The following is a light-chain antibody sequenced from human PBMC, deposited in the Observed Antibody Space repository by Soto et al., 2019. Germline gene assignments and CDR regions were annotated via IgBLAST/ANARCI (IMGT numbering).Light chain of an antibody. CDR3: SSYAGSNNFV. CDR1: SSDVGGFDY. Sequence: QSVLTQPASVSGSPGQSITISCTGTSSDVGGFDYVSWYQQHPGKAPKLMISEVNNRPSGVSTRFSGSKSDNTASLTISGLQAEDEADYYCSSYAGSNNFVFGSGTKLTVL. V-gene: IGLV2-14*01. J-gene: IGLJ1*01. CDR2: EVN.